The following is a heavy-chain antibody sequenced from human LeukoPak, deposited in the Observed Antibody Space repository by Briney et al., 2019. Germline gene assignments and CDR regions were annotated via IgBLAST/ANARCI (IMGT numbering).Heavy chain of an antibody. CDR1: GFTFSSYW. Sequence: GGSLRLSCVVSGFTFSSYWMNWVRQAPGKGLEWVANIHEDGSDKYYVDSVKGRFTISRDNAKNSLYLQMNSLRAEDTALYYCAREDGDPYSPFDYWGQGTLVTVSS. CDR3: AREDGDPYSPFDY. CDR2: IHEDGSDK. D-gene: IGHD7-27*01. J-gene: IGHJ4*02. V-gene: IGHV3-7*05.